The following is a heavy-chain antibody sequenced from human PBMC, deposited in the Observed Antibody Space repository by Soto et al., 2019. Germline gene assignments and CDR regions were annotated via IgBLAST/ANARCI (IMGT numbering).Heavy chain of an antibody. D-gene: IGHD3-22*01. V-gene: IGHV6-1*01. CDR1: GDNVSSNSAA. Sequence: SETLSLTCAISGDNVSSNSAAWNWIRQSPSRGLEWLGRTYYRSKWYNDYAVSVKSRITTNPDTSKNQFSLQLNSVTPEDTAVYYCARDLGYYDSSGYYSDAFDIWGQGTMVTVSS. J-gene: IGHJ3*02. CDR3: ARDLGYYDSSGYYSDAFDI. CDR2: TYYRSKWYN.